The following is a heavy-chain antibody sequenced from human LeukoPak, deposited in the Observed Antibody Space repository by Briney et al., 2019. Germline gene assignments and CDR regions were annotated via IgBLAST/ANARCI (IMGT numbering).Heavy chain of an antibody. J-gene: IGHJ4*02. CDR2: IIPIFGTA. CDR1: GGTFSSYA. CDR3: ARSSSGYYYFDY. Sequence: ASVKVSCKASGGTFSSYAISWVRQAPGQGLERMGGIIPIFGTANYAQKFQGRVTITADESTSTAYMELSSLRSEDTAVYYCARSSSGYYYFDYWGQGTLVTVSS. V-gene: IGHV1-69*13. D-gene: IGHD3-22*01.